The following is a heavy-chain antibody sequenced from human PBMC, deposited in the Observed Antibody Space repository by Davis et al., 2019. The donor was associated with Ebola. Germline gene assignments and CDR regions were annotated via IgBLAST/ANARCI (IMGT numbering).Heavy chain of an antibody. V-gene: IGHV3-30*03. J-gene: IGHJ6*02. D-gene: IGHD1-7*01. CDR3: ARVITGTTRDYYYYYGMDV. Sequence: GESLKISCAASGFTFSSYGMHWVRQAPGKGLEWVAVISYDGSNKYYADSVKGRFTISRDNAKNSLYLQMNSLRAEDTAVYYCARVITGTTRDYYYYYGMDVWGQGTTVTVSS. CDR1: GFTFSSYG. CDR2: ISYDGSNK.